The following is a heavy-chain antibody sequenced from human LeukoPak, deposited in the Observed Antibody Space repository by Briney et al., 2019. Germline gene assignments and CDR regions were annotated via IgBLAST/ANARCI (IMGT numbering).Heavy chain of an antibody. V-gene: IGHV3-48*03. D-gene: IGHD4-17*01. CDR3: ARGAYGDYVNGFDS. CDR2: ITSSGRTI. J-gene: IGHJ5*01. Sequence: GGSLRLSCAASGFTFSSYEMNWVRQAPGKGLEWVSYITSSGRTIYNADSVKGRFAISRDNAKNSLFLQMNSRRAEDTAVYYCARGAYGDYVNGFDSWGQGILVTVSS. CDR1: GFTFSSYE.